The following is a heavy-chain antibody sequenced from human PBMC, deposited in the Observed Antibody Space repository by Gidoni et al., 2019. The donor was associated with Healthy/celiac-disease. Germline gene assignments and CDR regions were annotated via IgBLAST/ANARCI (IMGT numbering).Heavy chain of an antibody. D-gene: IGHD3-22*01. V-gene: IGHV1-69*04. CDR3: ARDDSYYDSSGYPKD. Sequence: QVQLVQSGAEVKKPGSSVKVSCKASGGTFSSYAISWVRQAPGQGLEWMGRIIPILGIANYAQKFQGRVTITADKSTSTAYMELSSLRSEDTAVYYCARDDSYYDSSGYPKDWGQGTLVTVSS. CDR1: GGTFSSYA. J-gene: IGHJ4*02. CDR2: IIPILGIA.